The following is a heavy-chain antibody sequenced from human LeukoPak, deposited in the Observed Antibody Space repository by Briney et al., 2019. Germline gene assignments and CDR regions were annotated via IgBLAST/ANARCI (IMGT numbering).Heavy chain of an antibody. V-gene: IGHV3-48*03. CDR1: GFDLSTYE. J-gene: IGHJ5*02. Sequence: AGSLRLSCAASGFDLSTYEMNWVRQAPGKGLEWIADITISGHTKNYADSVKGRFTNSRDNARTSLYLQMNSLRVEETGVYYGARGPPHADLWGQGTLVTVSS. CDR3: ARGPPHADL. CDR2: ITISGHTK.